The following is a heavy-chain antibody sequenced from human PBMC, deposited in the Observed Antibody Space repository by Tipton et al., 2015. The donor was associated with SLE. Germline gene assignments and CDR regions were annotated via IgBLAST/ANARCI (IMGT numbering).Heavy chain of an antibody. V-gene: IGHV4-59*12. CDR1: GGSLSSKY. CDR3: ARGYGDFNWFDP. J-gene: IGHJ5*02. D-gene: IGHD4-17*01. Sequence: TLSLTCTVSGGSLSSKYWSWIRQPPGKGLEWIGFIYYTGGTTTNYNPSLQSRVTLSVDTSRNQFSLILTSVTAADTAVYYCARGYGDFNWFDPWGQGILVTVSS. CDR2: IYYTGGTTT.